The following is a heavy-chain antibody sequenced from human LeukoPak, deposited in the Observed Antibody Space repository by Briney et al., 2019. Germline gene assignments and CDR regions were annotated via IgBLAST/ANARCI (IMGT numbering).Heavy chain of an antibody. CDR3: ARRGSGSYAAFDI. J-gene: IGHJ3*02. V-gene: IGHV5-51*01. D-gene: IGHD1-26*01. Sequence: GESLKISCKGSGYSFTSYWIGWVRQMPGKGLEWMGIIYPGDSDTRNSPSFQGQVTISADKPISTAYLQWSSLKASDTAMYYCARRGSGSYAAFDIWGQGTMVTVSS. CDR2: IYPGDSDT. CDR1: GYSFTSYW.